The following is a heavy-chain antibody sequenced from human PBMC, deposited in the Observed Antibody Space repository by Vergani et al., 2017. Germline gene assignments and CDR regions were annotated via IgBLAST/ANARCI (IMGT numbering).Heavy chain of an antibody. CDR1: GFTFSNYW. CDR2: INSDGDST. J-gene: IGHJ6*03. CDR3: ARDGWELIDYFYYMDV. D-gene: IGHD1-26*01. V-gene: IGHV3-74*01. Sequence: VQLVESGGGLVQSGGSLRLSCTASGFTFSNYWMQWVRQAPGKGLMWVSRINSDGDSTSYADSVKGRFTISRDNAKNTLYLQMDSLRAEDTAVYYCARDGWELIDYFYYMDVWGKGTTVTVSS.